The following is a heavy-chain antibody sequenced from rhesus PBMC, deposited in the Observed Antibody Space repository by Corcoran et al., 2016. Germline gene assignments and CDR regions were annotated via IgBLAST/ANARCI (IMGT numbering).Heavy chain of an antibody. CDR2: IGGTLGTT. V-gene: IGHV4-127*01. Sequence: QVQLQESGPGLVPPSETLSPTCAVSGSSLSRGYVWNCIRQPPGQGLEWIGSIGGTLGTTNYNPSLKSRVTISKDTSKNQFSLILSSGTAADTAVYYCGRGNYGLDSWGQGVVVTVSS. J-gene: IGHJ6*01. CDR3: GRGNYGLDS. CDR1: GSSLSRGYV.